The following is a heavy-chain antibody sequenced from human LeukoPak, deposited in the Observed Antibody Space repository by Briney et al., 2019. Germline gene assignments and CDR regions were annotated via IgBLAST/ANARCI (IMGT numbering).Heavy chain of an antibody. CDR2: INHSGST. CDR1: GGSFSGYY. J-gene: IGHJ4*02. CDR3: ARHSYDYVWGSYRYSGTSGYFDY. D-gene: IGHD3-16*02. V-gene: IGHV4-34*01. Sequence: KPSETLSLTCAVYGGSFSGYYWSWIRLPPGKGLEWIGEINHSGSTNYNPSLKNRVTISVDTSKNHFSLKMSSVTAADTAVYYCARHSYDYVWGSYRYSGTSGYFDYWGQGTLVTVSS.